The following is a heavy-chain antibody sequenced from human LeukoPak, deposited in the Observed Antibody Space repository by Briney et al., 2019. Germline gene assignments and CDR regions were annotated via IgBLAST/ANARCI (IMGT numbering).Heavy chain of an antibody. CDR1: GFTFSSYA. Sequence: GGSLRLSCAASGFTFSSYAMHWVRQAPGKGLEWVAVISYDGSNKYYADSVKGRFTISRDNSKNTLYLQMNSLRAEDTAVYYCARGVGRDGGSYGVDYWGQGTLVTVSS. J-gene: IGHJ4*02. D-gene: IGHD1-26*01. CDR3: ARGVGRDGGSYGVDY. CDR2: ISYDGSNK. V-gene: IGHV3-30*04.